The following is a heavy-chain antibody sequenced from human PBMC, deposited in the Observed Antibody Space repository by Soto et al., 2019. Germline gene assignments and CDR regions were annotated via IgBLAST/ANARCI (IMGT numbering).Heavy chain of an antibody. Sequence: SETLSLTCTVSGGSMNTYYWSWIRQPPGKGLEWIGYTYHSGITNYNPSLKSRVNILVDTSKNQFSLTVTSVTAVDTAVYYCARGSTRFDPWGQGTLVTVSS. CDR2: TYHSGIT. J-gene: IGHJ5*02. D-gene: IGHD2-2*01. V-gene: IGHV4-59*01. CDR3: ARGSTRFDP. CDR1: GGSMNTYY.